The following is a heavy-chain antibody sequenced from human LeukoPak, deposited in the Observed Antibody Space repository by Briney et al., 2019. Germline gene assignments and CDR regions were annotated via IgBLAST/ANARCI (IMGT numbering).Heavy chain of an antibody. J-gene: IGHJ4*02. CDR1: GASISSYY. Sequence: SETLSLTCTVSGASISSYYWSWVRQPAGKGLEWIGRMYSSGSADYNPALKSRVTMSVDRSKNQFSLKLSSVTAADTAVYYCARAGGLVGATVDYWGQGTLVTVSS. CDR2: MYSSGSA. D-gene: IGHD1-26*01. CDR3: ARAGGLVGATVDY. V-gene: IGHV4-4*07.